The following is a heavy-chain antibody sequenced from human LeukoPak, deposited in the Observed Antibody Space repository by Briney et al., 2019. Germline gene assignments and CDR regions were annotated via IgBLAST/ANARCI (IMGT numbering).Heavy chain of an antibody. J-gene: IGHJ4*02. CDR3: ARVYDFWSGYFDY. D-gene: IGHD3-3*01. Sequence: GGSLRLSCAASGFTVSSNYMSWVRQAPGKGLEWVSVIYSGGSTYYADSVKGRFTISRDNSKNTLYLQMNSLRAEDTAVYYCARVYDFWSGYFDYWGQGTLVTVSP. V-gene: IGHV3-66*02. CDR1: GFTVSSNY. CDR2: IYSGGST.